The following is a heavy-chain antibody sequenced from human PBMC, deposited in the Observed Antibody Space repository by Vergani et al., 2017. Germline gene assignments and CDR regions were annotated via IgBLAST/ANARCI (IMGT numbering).Heavy chain of an antibody. D-gene: IGHD1-26*01. V-gene: IGHV4-61*01. J-gene: IGHJ4*02. CDR1: GGSVSSGSYY. CDR3: ASSMGSGSYRTFDY. Sequence: QVQLQESGPGLVKPSETLSLTCTVSGGSVSSGSYYWSWIRQPPGKGLEWIGYIYYSGSTNYNPSLNSRVTISVDTSKNQFSLKLSSVTAADTAVYYCASSMGSGSYRTFDYWGQGTLVTVSS. CDR2: IYYSGST.